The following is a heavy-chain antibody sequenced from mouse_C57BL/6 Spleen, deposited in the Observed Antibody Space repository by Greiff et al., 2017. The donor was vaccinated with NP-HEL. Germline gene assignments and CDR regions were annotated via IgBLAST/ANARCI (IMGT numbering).Heavy chain of an antibody. Sequence: QVQLQQSGAELVKPGASVKLSCKASGYTFTSYWMHWVKQRPGQGLEWIGMIHPNSGSTNYNEKFKSKATLTVDKASSTAYMQLSSLTSEDSAVYYCAIITTVVATKAMDYWGQGTSVTVSS. V-gene: IGHV1-64*01. CDR1: GYTFTSYW. CDR3: AIITTVVATKAMDY. CDR2: IHPNSGST. D-gene: IGHD1-1*01. J-gene: IGHJ4*01.